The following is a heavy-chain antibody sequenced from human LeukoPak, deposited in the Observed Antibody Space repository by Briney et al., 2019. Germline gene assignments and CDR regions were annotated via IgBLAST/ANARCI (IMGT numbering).Heavy chain of an antibody. Sequence: ASVKVSCKASGYTFTGYYMHWVRQAPGQGLAWMGWINPNSGGTNYAQKFQGRVTMTRDTSISTAYMELSRLRSDDTAVYYCARPAGGCDPRYYYYMDVWGKGTTVTVSS. V-gene: IGHV1-2*02. CDR3: ARPAGGCDPRYYYYMDV. J-gene: IGHJ6*03. CDR1: GYTFTGYY. D-gene: IGHD5-12*01. CDR2: INPNSGGT.